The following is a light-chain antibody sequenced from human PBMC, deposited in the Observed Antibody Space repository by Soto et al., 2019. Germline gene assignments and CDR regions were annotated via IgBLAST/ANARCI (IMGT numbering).Light chain of an antibody. CDR1: NSNIGDNA. CDR2: YDD. J-gene: IGLJ2*01. CDR3: AAWDDSLDGGV. V-gene: IGLV1-36*01. Sequence: QSVLTQPPSVSEAPRQRVTISCSGSNSNIGDNAVKWYQQLPGKAPKLLIYYDDLKPSGVSARFSGSKSGTSASLAISGLQSEDEADYFCAAWDDSLDGGVFGGGTKVTVL.